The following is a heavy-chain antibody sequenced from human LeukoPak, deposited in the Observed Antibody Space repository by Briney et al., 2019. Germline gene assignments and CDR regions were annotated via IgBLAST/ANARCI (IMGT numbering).Heavy chain of an antibody. D-gene: IGHD3-3*01. CDR2: INHSGST. CDR3: ARYKFWSGYVDW. J-gene: IGHJ4*02. V-gene: IGHV4-34*01. Sequence: PSETLSLTCAVYGGSFSGYYWSWIRQPPGKGLEWIGEINHSGSTNYNPSLKSRVTISVDTSKNQFSLKLRSVTAADTAVYYCARYKFWSGYVDWWGQGTLVTVSS. CDR1: GGSFSGYY.